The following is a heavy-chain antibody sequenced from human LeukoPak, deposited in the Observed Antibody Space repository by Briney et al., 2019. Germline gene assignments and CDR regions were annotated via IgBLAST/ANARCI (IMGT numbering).Heavy chain of an antibody. J-gene: IGHJ4*02. CDR2: ISSSSSYI. D-gene: IGHD1-26*01. CDR1: GFTFSSYS. Sequence: PGGSLRLSCAASGFTFSSYSMNWVRQAPGKGLEWVSSISSSSSYIYYADSVKGRFTISRDNAKNSLYLQTNSLRAEDTAVYYCARDGVGALDYWGQGTLVTVSS. CDR3: ARDGVGALDY. V-gene: IGHV3-21*01.